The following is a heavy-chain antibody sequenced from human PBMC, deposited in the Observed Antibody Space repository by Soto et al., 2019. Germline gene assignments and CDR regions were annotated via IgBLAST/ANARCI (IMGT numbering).Heavy chain of an antibody. V-gene: IGHV3-23*01. CDR3: VSWVSAHFDS. CDR1: IFTPVYHA. J-gene: IGHJ4*01. Sequence: PGSALKLSSASPIFTPVYHAMNWVRQAPGKGLEWVSTISSNGENTHYADSVKGRFIISSDNSSNTVALQMNSLRVEDTAIYYCVSWVSAHFDSWGQGTLVTV. D-gene: IGHD6-13*01. CDR2: ISSNGENT.